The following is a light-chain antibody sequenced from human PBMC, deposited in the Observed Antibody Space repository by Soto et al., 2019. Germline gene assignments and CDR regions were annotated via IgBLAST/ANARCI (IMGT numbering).Light chain of an antibody. J-gene: IGKJ1*01. CDR1: QSVSSSY. Sequence: EIVLTQSPGTLSLSPGERATLSCRASQSVSSSYLAWYQQKPGQAPRLLIYDASNRATGIPARFSGSGSGTDFTLTISSLQSEDFAVYYCQHYDNWPPWTFGQGTKVDIK. CDR2: DAS. CDR3: QHYDNWPPWT. V-gene: IGKV3-20*01.